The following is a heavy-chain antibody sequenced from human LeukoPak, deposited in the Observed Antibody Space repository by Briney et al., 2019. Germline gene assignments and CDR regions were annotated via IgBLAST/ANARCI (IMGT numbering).Heavy chain of an antibody. D-gene: IGHD3-22*01. J-gene: IGHJ4*02. CDR3: ARLPYYYDSSGYYYFSFDY. Sequence: SETLSLTCAVYGGSFSCYYWSWIRQPPGKGLEWIGEINHSGSTNYNPSLKSRVTISVDTSKNQFSLKLSSVTAADTAVYYCARLPYYYDSSGYYYFSFDYWGQGTLVTVSS. V-gene: IGHV4-34*01. CDR2: INHSGST. CDR1: GGSFSCYY.